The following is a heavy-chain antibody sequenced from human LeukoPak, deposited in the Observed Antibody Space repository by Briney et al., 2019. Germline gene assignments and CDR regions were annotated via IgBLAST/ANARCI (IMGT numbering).Heavy chain of an antibody. CDR1: GFTFSSYW. CDR3: ATEMAAMVY. CDR2: INSDGSST. D-gene: IGHD5-24*01. J-gene: IGHJ4*02. Sequence: GGSLRLSCAASGFTFSSYWRRWVRQAPGKGLVWVSHINSDGSSTSYADSVKGRFTISRDNAKNTLFLQMNSLRAEDTAVYYCATEMAAMVYWGQGTLVTVSS. V-gene: IGHV3-74*01.